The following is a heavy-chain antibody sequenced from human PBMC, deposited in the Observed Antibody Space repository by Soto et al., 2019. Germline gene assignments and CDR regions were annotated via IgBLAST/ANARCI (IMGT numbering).Heavy chain of an antibody. CDR2: ISRSGDIT. CDR1: GFNFRNHA. J-gene: IGHJ6*02. D-gene: IGHD3-3*01. V-gene: IGHV3-23*01. Sequence: EVQLLESGGGLVQPGGSLRLSCAASGFNFRNHAMTWVRQAPGKGPEWVSSISRSGDITYYVDSVKGRFIISRDNSKNTLYLQMNGLSAEDAAIYYCVKDWSGEKCPCMDVGGQGTTVTVS. CDR3: VKDWSGEKCPCMDV.